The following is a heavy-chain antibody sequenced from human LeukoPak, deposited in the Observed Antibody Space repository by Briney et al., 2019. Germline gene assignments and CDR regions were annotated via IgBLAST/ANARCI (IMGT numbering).Heavy chain of an antibody. CDR1: GGTFSSYA. V-gene: IGHV1-69*06. CDR3: ARAPDGSTVTFDY. J-gene: IGHJ4*02. CDR2: IIPIFGTA. D-gene: IGHD4-17*01. Sequence: PLASVKVSCKASGGTFSSYAISWVRQAPGQGLEWMGGIIPIFGTANYAQKFQGRVTITADKSTSTAYMELSSLRSEDTAVYYCARAPDGSTVTFDYWGQGTLVTVSS.